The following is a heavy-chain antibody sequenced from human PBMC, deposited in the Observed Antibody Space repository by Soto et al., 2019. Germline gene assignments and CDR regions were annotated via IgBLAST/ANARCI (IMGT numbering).Heavy chain of an antibody. J-gene: IGHJ6*03. CDR1: GFTFSSYG. CDR2: IWYDGSNK. D-gene: IGHD3-3*01. Sequence: GESLKISCAASGFTFSSYGMHWVRQAPGKGLEWVAVIWYDGSNKYYADSVKGRFTISRDNSKNTLYLQMNSLRAEDTAVYYCARDGNAWSGYYYYYYMDVWGKGTTVTVSS. V-gene: IGHV3-33*01. CDR3: ARDGNAWSGYYYYYYMDV.